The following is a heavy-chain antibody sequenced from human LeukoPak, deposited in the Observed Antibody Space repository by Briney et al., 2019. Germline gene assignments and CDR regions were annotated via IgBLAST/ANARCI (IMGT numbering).Heavy chain of an antibody. CDR2: IKLEGSEK. CDR3: ARIQYGPPGWFDP. V-gene: IGHV3-7*05. J-gene: IGHJ5*02. Sequence: GGSLRLSRAASRFTPSRDWMSSVCDTPEEGLGSVSNIKLEGSEKYYVDSVKGRFTISKDNAKNSLYLQVNSLSAEDTAVYYSARIQYGPPGWFDPWGQGTLVTVSS. CDR1: RFTPSRDW. D-gene: IGHD4-17*01.